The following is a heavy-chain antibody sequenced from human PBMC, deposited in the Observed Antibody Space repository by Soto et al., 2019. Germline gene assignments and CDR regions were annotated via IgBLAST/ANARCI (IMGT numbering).Heavy chain of an antibody. V-gene: IGHV1-18*01. CDR2: ISNYNGNT. CDR1: GYTFTSYV. J-gene: IGHJ4*02. CDR3: ARDWVEMSTILSPLDY. D-gene: IGHD3-3*01. Sequence: QVQLVQSGTEVRKPGASVKVSCKASGYTFTSYVISWVRQAPGGGLERMGWISNYNGNTKYAQRLQDRVTMTTETSTSTAYMELRSLRSDATAVYYCARDWVEMSTILSPLDYWGQGTPVTVSS.